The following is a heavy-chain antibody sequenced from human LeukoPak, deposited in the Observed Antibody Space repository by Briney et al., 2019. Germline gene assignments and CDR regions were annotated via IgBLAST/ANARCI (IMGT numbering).Heavy chain of an antibody. J-gene: IGHJ4*02. Sequence: PSETLSLTCAVYGGSFSGYYWSWIRQPPGKGLEWIGEINHSGSTNYNPSLKSRVTISVDTSKNQFSLKLSSVTAADTAVYYCARGRGAMVARFDYWGQGTLVTVSS. D-gene: IGHD5-18*01. V-gene: IGHV4-34*01. CDR3: ARGRGAMVARFDY. CDR2: INHSGST. CDR1: GGSFSGYY.